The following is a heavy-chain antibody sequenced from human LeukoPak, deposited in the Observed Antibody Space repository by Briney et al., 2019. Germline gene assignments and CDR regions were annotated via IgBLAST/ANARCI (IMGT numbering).Heavy chain of an antibody. D-gene: IGHD3-10*01. CDR2: ISYDGSNK. Sequence: GGSLRLSCVASGFSFSTYGMHWVRQAPGKGLEWVAVISYDGSNKYYADSVKGRFTISRDNSKNTLYLQMNSLRAEDTAVYYCAKDLKPGDYYFDYWGQGTLVTVSS. J-gene: IGHJ4*02. CDR3: AKDLKPGDYYFDY. V-gene: IGHV3-30*18. CDR1: GFSFSTYG.